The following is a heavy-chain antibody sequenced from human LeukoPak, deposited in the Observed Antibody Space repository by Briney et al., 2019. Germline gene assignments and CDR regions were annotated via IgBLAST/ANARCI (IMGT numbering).Heavy chain of an antibody. CDR3: AREKNEMATISNYFDY. J-gene: IGHJ4*02. D-gene: IGHD5-24*01. V-gene: IGHV4-59*01. CDR1: GGSFSSYY. Sequence: SETLSLTCAVYGGSFSSYYWSWIRQPPGKGLEWIGYIYYSGSTNYNPSLKSRVTISVDTSKNQFSLKLSSVTAADTAVYYCAREKNEMATISNYFDYWGQGTLVTVSS. CDR2: IYYSGST.